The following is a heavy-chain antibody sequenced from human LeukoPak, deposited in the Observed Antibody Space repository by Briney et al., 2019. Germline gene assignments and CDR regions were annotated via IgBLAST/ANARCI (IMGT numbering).Heavy chain of an antibody. Sequence: GASVKVSCKASGYTFTSYGISWVRQAPGQGLEWMGWINPNSGGTNYAQKFQGRVTMTRDTSISTAYMELSRLRSDDTAVYYCARDRPPDYVWGSYRYTISYFDYWGQGTLVTVSS. CDR2: INPNSGGT. V-gene: IGHV1-2*02. CDR1: GYTFTSYG. J-gene: IGHJ4*02. CDR3: ARDRPPDYVWGSYRYTISYFDY. D-gene: IGHD3-16*02.